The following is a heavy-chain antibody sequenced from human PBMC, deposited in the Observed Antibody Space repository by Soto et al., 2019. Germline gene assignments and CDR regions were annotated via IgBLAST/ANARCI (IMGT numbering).Heavy chain of an antibody. D-gene: IGHD1-26*01. CDR2: IIPIFGTA. J-gene: IGHJ6*02. Sequence: QVQLVQSGAEVKKPGSSVKVSCKASGGTFSSYAISWVRQAPGQGLEWMGGIIPIFGTANYAQKFQGRVTITADESTSTAYMELSSLRSEDTAVYYCARPIVGATYYSYYGMDVWGQGTTVTVSS. V-gene: IGHV1-69*12. CDR1: GGTFSSYA. CDR3: ARPIVGATYYSYYGMDV.